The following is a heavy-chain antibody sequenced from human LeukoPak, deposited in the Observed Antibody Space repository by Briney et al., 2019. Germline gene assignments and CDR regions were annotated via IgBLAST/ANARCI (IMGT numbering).Heavy chain of an antibody. Sequence: ASVKVSCKASGYTFTSYDINWVRQATGQGLEWMGWMNPNSGNTGYAQKFQGRVTMIRNTSISTAYMELSSLRSEDTAVYYCARNRNGGNAFDIWGQGTMVTVSS. J-gene: IGHJ3*02. V-gene: IGHV1-8*01. CDR2: MNPNSGNT. D-gene: IGHD2/OR15-2a*01. CDR1: GYTFTSYD. CDR3: ARNRNGGNAFDI.